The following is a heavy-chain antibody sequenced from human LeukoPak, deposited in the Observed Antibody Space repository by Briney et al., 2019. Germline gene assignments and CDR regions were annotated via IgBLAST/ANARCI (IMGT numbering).Heavy chain of an antibody. V-gene: IGHV3-48*03. Sequence: PGGSLRLSCAASGFTFSSYEMNWVRQAPGKGLEWVSYISSSGSTIYYADSVKGRFTISRDNAKNSLYLQMNSLRAEDTAVYYCAAQNWNYAYWGQGTLVTASS. CDR2: ISSSGSTI. J-gene: IGHJ4*02. CDR3: AAQNWNYAY. CDR1: GFTFSSYE. D-gene: IGHD1-7*01.